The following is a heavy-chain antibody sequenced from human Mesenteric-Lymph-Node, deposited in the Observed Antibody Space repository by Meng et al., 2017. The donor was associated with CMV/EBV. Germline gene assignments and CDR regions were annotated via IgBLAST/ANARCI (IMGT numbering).Heavy chain of an antibody. V-gene: IGHV4-59*01. CDR2: IYYIGTT. CDR3: ARGRPPYVDF. CDR1: GGSISGYS. Sequence: SLTCAVSGGSISGYSWSWIRQPPGRELEWIGYIYYIGTTKYNPSLESRVTISLDTSKNQFSLKLTSVTTADTAVYYCARGRPPYVDFWGPGTLVTVSS. J-gene: IGHJ4*02.